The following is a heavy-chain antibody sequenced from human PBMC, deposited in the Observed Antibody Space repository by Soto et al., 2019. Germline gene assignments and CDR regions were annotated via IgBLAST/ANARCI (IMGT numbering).Heavy chain of an antibody. Sequence: SETLSLTCTASGVSISSHEWSWIRQSPGKGLEWIGHIYYTGSTTYNPPLKSRVAISIDTSKNQFALNLSSVNTADTAMYFCARGNKYCSGGSCSYFDHWGQGSLVTVSS. CDR2: IYYTGST. V-gene: IGHV4-59*11. CDR1: GVSISSHE. J-gene: IGHJ4*02. CDR3: ARGNKYCSGGSCSYFDH. D-gene: IGHD2-15*01.